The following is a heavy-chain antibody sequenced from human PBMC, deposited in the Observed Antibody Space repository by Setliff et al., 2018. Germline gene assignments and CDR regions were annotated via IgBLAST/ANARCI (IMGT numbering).Heavy chain of an antibody. D-gene: IGHD1-26*01. Sequence: LSCAGSGFNFNSYWMNWVRQVPGKGLVWVSRISPDGSSTVYADSVKGRFTISRDNVKKMLYLQMDSLRTEDTAVYYCTREHTPWVGASHHDCWGQGTQVTVSS. CDR3: TREHTPWVGASHHDC. V-gene: IGHV3-74*01. J-gene: IGHJ4*02. CDR2: ISPDGSST. CDR1: GFNFNSYW.